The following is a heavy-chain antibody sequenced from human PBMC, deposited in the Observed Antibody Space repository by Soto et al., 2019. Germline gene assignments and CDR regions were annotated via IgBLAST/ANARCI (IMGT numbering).Heavy chain of an antibody. J-gene: IGHJ4*02. V-gene: IGHV4-61*01. CDR2: VYYSGTT. CDR3: ARTTAVPNTLRSRYFFDY. CDR1: GGSVSNKTYY. Sequence: LETLSLTCSVSGGSVSNKTYYWSWIRQPPGKRLEWIGYVYYSGTTNYNPSLKSRVTISVDLSKNQFSLRLSSVTTADTALYYCARTTAVPNTLRSRYFFDYWGQGTLVTVSS. D-gene: IGHD4-17*01.